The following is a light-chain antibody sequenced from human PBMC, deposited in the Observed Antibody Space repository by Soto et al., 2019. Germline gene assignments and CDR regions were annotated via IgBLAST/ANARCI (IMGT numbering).Light chain of an antibody. J-gene: IGKJ2*01. CDR2: KAS. CDR3: QQYTSYSPYT. Sequence: DIQMTQSPSTLSASVGDRVTITCRASQSISTYLAWYQQKPGNAPKLLIYKASNLQSGVPSRFSGSGSGTEFPLTISSLQPDDFAAYYCQQYTSYSPYTFGQGTNLEIK. V-gene: IGKV1-5*03. CDR1: QSISTY.